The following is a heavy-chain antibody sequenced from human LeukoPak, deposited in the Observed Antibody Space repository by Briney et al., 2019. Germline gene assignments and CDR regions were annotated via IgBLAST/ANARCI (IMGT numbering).Heavy chain of an antibody. CDR2: IYSSGST. V-gene: IGHV4-4*07. CDR1: GGSISSYY. D-gene: IGHD6-13*01. CDR3: ARSISSSWWEFFQH. J-gene: IGHJ1*01. Sequence: PSETLSLTCTVSGGSISSYYWSWIRQPAGKGLEWIGRIYSSGSTNYNPSLKSRVTMSVDTSKNQFSLKLNSVTAADTAVYYCARSISSSWWEFFQHWGQGTLVTVSS.